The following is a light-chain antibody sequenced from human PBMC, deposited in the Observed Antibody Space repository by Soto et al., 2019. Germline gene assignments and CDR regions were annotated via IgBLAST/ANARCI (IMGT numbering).Light chain of an antibody. CDR1: QTIGSW. J-gene: IGKJ4*01. CDR2: KAS. CDR3: QKYNSAPLT. V-gene: IGKV1-5*03. Sequence: DIQMTQSPSTLSGSVGDRVTITCRASQTIGSWLAWYQQKPGKAPKLLIYKASTLKSGVPSRFSGSGSGTDFTLTISSLQPEDVAAYYCQKYNSAPLTFGGGTKVDIK.